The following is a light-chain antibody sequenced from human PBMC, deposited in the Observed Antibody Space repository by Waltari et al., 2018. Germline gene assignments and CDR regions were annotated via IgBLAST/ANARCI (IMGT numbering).Light chain of an antibody. J-gene: IGKJ2*01. V-gene: IGKV2-30*02. CDR2: KGS. CDR3: LQSSQWPYA. CDR1: QSLVQSDGNTF. Sequence: DVVMTQSPLSLPVTLGQPASISCWSSQSLVQSDGNTFLNWFHQRPGQSPRRLIYKGSNRESGVPDRFSGSGSGTDFTLKISRVEAEDVGIYYCLQSSQWPYAFGQGTKLEIK.